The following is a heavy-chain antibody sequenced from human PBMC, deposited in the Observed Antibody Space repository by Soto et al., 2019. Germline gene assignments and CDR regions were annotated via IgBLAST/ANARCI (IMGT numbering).Heavy chain of an antibody. CDR3: AIHPITVYSSSWYYFDS. Sequence: ASVKVSCKASGGTFSSYTISWVRQAPGQGLEWMGRIIPILGIANYAQKFQGRVTITADKSTSTAYMELSSLRSEDTAVYYCAIHPITVYSSSWYYFDSLGQGTLVTVSS. D-gene: IGHD6-13*01. J-gene: IGHJ4*02. CDR2: IIPILGIA. CDR1: GGTFSSYT. V-gene: IGHV1-69*02.